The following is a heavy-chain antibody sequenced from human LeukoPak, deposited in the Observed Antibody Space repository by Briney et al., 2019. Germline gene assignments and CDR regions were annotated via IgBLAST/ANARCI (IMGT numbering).Heavy chain of an antibody. J-gene: IGHJ4*02. CDR1: GFTFSSYS. CDR2: ISSSSSYI. V-gene: IGHV3-21*01. Sequence: GGSLRLSCAASGFTFSSYSMNWVRQAPGKGLEWVSSISSSSSYIYYADSVKGRFTISRDNAKNSLYLQMNSLRAEDTAVYYCARAPNCSSTSCYTDIFDYWGQGTLVTVSS. CDR3: ARAPNCSSTSCYTDIFDY. D-gene: IGHD2-2*02.